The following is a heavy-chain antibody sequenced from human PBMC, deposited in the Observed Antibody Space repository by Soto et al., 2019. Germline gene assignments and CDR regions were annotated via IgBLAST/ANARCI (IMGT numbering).Heavy chain of an antibody. CDR1: GFTFSSYA. CDR3: AKGIIVGVIQPIDY. Sequence: EVQLLESGGGLVQPGGSLRLSCAASGFTFSSYAMSWVRQAPGKGLEWVSAISGSGGSTYYADSVKGRFTISRDNSRNTLYLQMNSLRAEDTAVYYCAKGIIVGVIQPIDYWGQGTLVTVSS. CDR2: ISGSGGST. D-gene: IGHD3-22*01. V-gene: IGHV3-23*01. J-gene: IGHJ4*02.